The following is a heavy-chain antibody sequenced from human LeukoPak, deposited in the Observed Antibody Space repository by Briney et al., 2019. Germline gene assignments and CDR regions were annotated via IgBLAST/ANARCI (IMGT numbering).Heavy chain of an antibody. CDR2: IYHSGST. CDR3: ARSSGYYRLVTDY. V-gene: IGHV4-4*02. CDR1: GGSISSSNW. Sequence: PSETLSLTCAVSGGSISSSNWWSWVRQPPGKGLEWIGEIYHSGSTNYNPSLKSRVTISVDTSKNQFSLKLSSVTAADTAVYYCARSSGYYRLVTDYWGQGTLVTVSS. D-gene: IGHD3-22*01. J-gene: IGHJ4*02.